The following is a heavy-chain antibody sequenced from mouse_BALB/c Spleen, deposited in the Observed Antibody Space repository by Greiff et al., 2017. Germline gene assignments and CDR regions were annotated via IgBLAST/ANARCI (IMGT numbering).Heavy chain of an antibody. V-gene: IGHV14-3*02. CDR2: IDPANGNT. CDR1: GFNIKDTY. J-gene: IGHJ4*01. D-gene: IGHD2-1*01. CDR3: AIDGNYLYYAMDY. Sequence: VQLKQSGAELVKPGASVKLSCTASGFNIKDTYMHWVKQRPEQGLEWIGRIDPANGNTKYDPKFQGKATITADTSSNTAYLQLSSLTSEDTAVYYCAIDGNYLYYAMDYWGQGTSVTVSS.